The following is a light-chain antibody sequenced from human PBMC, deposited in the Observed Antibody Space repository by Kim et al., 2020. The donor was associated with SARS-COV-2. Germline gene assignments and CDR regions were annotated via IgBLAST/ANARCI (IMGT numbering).Light chain of an antibody. CDR2: AVS. J-gene: IGLJ1*01. CDR3: SSYTSTSTYV. Sequence: GQSIPSSCTGTTSDVGGYNYVSWYQQHPGKAPKLIIYAVSKRPSGVSNRFSGSKSANTASLTISGLQAEDEADYYCSSYTSTSTYVFGTGTKVTVL. V-gene: IGLV2-14*04. CDR1: TSDVGGYNY.